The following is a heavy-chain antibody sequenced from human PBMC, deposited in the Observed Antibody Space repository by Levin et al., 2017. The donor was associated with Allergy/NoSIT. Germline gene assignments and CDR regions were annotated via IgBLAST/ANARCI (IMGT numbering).Heavy chain of an antibody. CDR2: IYYSGST. J-gene: IGHJ4*02. CDR3: ARHVRYSSGWYDIDY. Sequence: SETLSLTCTVSGGSISSYYWSWIRPPPVKGLEWIGYIYYSGSTNYNPSLKSRVTISVDTSKNQFSLKLSSVTAADTAVYYCARHVRYSSGWYDIDYWGQGTLVTVSS. D-gene: IGHD6-19*01. V-gene: IGHV4-59*01. CDR1: GGSISSYY.